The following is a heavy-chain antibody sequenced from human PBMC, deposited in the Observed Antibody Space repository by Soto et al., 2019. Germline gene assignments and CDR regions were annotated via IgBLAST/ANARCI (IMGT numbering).Heavy chain of an antibody. D-gene: IGHD1-7*01. Sequence: QVQRQEPDPGLVKPWETLSLTSTVPGASIRSSYWSWIRQSPGKGLEWIAYVYYTGKTNSNPSLSGRVTVSVDTSKNQLSLKLTSATAADTAVYYCARGFFETGTGHSNPFDIWGQGTRVTVSS. CDR3: ARGFFETGTGHSNPFDI. CDR2: VYYTGKT. CDR1: GASIRSSY. V-gene: IGHV4-59*01. J-gene: IGHJ3*02.